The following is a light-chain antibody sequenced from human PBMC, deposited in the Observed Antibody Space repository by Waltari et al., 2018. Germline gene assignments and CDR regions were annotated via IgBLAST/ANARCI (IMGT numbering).Light chain of an antibody. CDR1: QSLTVNY. CDR2: AAS. V-gene: IGKV3-20*01. CDR3: QQFESAPRT. Sequence: EIVLTQSPDILSLSPGDTATLPCRASQSLTVNYLAWYQQKPGQAPRLLIYAASSRATGVPDRFSGSGSGAHVTLAISRLEPEDFAVYYCQQFESAPRTFGQGTKVEIK. J-gene: IGKJ1*01.